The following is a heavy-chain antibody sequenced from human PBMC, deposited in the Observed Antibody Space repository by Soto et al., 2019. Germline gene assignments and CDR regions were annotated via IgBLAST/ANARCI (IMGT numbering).Heavy chain of an antibody. CDR2: ISYDGSNK. CDR3: ARKAPDCSGGSCYYYFDY. D-gene: IGHD2-15*01. J-gene: IGHJ4*02. V-gene: IGHV3-30-3*01. Sequence: QVQLVESGGGVVQPGRSLRLSCAASGFTFSSYAMHWVRQAPGKGLEWVAVISYDGSNKYYADSVKGRFTISRDNSKNTLYLQMNSLRAEDTAVYYCARKAPDCSGGSCYYYFDYWGQGTLVTVSS. CDR1: GFTFSSYA.